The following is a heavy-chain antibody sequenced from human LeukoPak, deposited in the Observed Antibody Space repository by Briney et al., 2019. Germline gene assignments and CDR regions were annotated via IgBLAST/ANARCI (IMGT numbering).Heavy chain of an antibody. Sequence: TGGSLRLSCAASGFTFSSYSMNWVRQAPGKGLEWVSSNSSSSSYIYYADSVKGRFTISRDNAKNSLYLQMNSLRAEDTAVYYCARVRYCSGGSCRDAFDIWGQGTMVTVSS. J-gene: IGHJ3*02. CDR3: ARVRYCSGGSCRDAFDI. V-gene: IGHV3-21*01. D-gene: IGHD2-15*01. CDR2: NSSSSSYI. CDR1: GFTFSSYS.